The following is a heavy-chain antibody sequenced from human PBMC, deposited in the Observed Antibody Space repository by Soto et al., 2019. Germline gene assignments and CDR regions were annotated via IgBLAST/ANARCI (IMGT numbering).Heavy chain of an antibody. CDR2: IYYSGST. CDR1: GGSVSSGSYY. D-gene: IGHD3-16*01. V-gene: IGHV4-61*01. CDR3: ARLVGLRLGWFDP. J-gene: IGHJ5*02. Sequence: QVQLQESGPGLVKPSETLSLTCTVSGGSVSSGSYYWSWIRQPPGKGLEWIGYIYYSGSTNYNPSLKSRVTISVDTDTNQFSLKLSSGTAADTAVYYCARLVGLRLGWFDPWGQGTLVTVSS.